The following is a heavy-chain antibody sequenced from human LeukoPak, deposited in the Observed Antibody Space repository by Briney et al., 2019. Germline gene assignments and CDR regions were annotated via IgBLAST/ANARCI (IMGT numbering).Heavy chain of an antibody. CDR2: INSRSNQI. V-gene: IGHV3-21*01. D-gene: IGHD4-17*01. J-gene: IGHJ4*02. Sequence: GGSLRLSCAASGFNFSIHSMYWIRQAPGKGLEWVSSINSRSNQIYYADSVKGRFTISRDNAENSLYLQMNSLRADDSAMYYCARAHYGIDYWGQGTLVTVPS. CDR3: ARAHYGIDY. CDR1: GFNFSIHS.